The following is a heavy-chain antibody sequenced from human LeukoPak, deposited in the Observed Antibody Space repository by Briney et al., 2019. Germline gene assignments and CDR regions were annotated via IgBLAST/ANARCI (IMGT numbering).Heavy chain of an antibody. Sequence: GGSLRLSCAASGFTFDDYAMHWVRQAPGKGLEWVSLISWDGGSTYYADSVKGRFTISRDNSKNTLYLQMNSLRAEDTAVYYCAKVCLNCTNGVCYVDYFDYWGQGTLVTVSS. D-gene: IGHD2-8*01. V-gene: IGHV3-43D*03. J-gene: IGHJ4*02. CDR2: ISWDGGST. CDR3: AKVCLNCTNGVCYVDYFDY. CDR1: GFTFDDYA.